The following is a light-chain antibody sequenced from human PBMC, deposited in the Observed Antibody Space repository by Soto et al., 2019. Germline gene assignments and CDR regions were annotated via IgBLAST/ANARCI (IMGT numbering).Light chain of an antibody. V-gene: IGLV2-11*01. Sequence: QSVLTQPRSVSESPGQSVTISCTGTSSDVGGYNFVSWYQQYPGKAPKLMIYDVSKRPSGVPDRFSGSKSGNTASLTISGLQAEDEADYYCCSYAGSDAYVFGNGTKVTVL. CDR1: SSDVGGYNF. CDR3: CSYAGSDAYV. J-gene: IGLJ1*01. CDR2: DVS.